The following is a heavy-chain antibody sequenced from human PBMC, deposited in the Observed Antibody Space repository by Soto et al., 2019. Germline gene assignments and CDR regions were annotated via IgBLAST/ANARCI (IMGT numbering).Heavy chain of an antibody. CDR3: AKDGRWLQHLYYFDS. Sequence: GASVKVSCKASGYTFTGYYMHWVRQAPGQGLEWMGWINPNSGGTNYAQKFQGWVTMTRDTSISTAYMELSSLRPEDTAVYYCAKDGRWLQHLYYFDSWGQGTLVTVSS. D-gene: IGHD5-12*01. V-gene: IGHV1-2*04. J-gene: IGHJ4*02. CDR1: GYTFTGYY. CDR2: INPNSGGT.